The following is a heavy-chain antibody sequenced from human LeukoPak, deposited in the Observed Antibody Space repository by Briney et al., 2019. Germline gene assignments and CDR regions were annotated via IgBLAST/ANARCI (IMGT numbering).Heavy chain of an antibody. CDR1: GFTFNNYG. Sequence: PGGSLRLSCAASGFTFNNYGMSWVRQASGKGLEWVSTITYGGGATYYADSVKGRFTISRDNSKNTLYLQMNSLRAEDTAVYYCARGHTSLLFRGQGTLVTVSS. V-gene: IGHV3-23*01. CDR2: ITYGGGAT. CDR3: ARGHTSLLF. J-gene: IGHJ4*02. D-gene: IGHD2-21*01.